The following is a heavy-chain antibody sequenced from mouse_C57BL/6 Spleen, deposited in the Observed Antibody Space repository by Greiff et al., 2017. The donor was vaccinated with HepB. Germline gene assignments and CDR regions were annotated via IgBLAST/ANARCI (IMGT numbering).Heavy chain of an antibody. CDR3: ASSYHYFDY. CDR2: ISGGGGNT. V-gene: IGHV5-9*01. D-gene: IGHD2-10*01. Sequence: DVMLVESGGGLVKPGGSLKLSCAASGFTFSSYTMSWVRQTPEKRLEWVATISGGGGNTYYPDSVKGRFTISRDNAKNTLYLQMSSLRSEDTALYYCASSYHYFDYWGQGTTLTVSS. J-gene: IGHJ2*01. CDR1: GFTFSSYT.